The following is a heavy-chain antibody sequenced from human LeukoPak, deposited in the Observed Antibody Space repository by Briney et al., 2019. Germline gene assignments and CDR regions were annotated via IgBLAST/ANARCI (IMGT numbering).Heavy chain of an antibody. CDR3: ARDSGETTVITDS. J-gene: IGHJ4*02. CDR1: GYNFIKYG. V-gene: IGHV1-18*01. CDR2: MNPYNGNT. Sequence: ASVKVSCKASGYNFIKYGISWLRQAPGQGLEWIGRMNPYNGNTNYAERFHGRVTVTTDTSTSTAYMDLKSLTSDDTAVYFCARDSGETTVITDSCGQGTLITVSS. D-gene: IGHD4-23*01.